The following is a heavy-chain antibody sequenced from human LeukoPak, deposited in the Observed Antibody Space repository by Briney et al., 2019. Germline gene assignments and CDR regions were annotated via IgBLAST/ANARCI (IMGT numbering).Heavy chain of an antibody. CDR2: IYYSGST. Sequence: SETLSLTCTVSGGSISGYYWSWIRQPPGKGLEWIGYIYYSGSTNYNPSLKSRVTISVDTSKNQFSLKLSSVTAADTAVYYCARLSSGFNGRIRYYFDYWGQGTLVSVSS. V-gene: IGHV4-59*08. CDR1: GGSISGYY. J-gene: IGHJ4*02. CDR3: ARLSSGFNGRIRYYFDY. D-gene: IGHD3-16*02.